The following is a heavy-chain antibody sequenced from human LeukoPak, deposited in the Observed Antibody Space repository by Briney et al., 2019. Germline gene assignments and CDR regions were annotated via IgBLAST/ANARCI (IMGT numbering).Heavy chain of an antibody. J-gene: IGHJ6*02. CDR1: GRSISSGSYY. Sequence: SETLSLTCTVSGRSISSGSYYWSWIRQPAGKGLGWIGRIYTSGSTNYNPSLNSRVTISVDTSKNQFSLKLSSVTAADTAVYYCARLRGYSGYDSPWYYYGMDVWGQGTTVTVSS. CDR3: ARLRGYSGYDSPWYYYGMDV. V-gene: IGHV4-61*02. D-gene: IGHD5-12*01. CDR2: IYTSGST.